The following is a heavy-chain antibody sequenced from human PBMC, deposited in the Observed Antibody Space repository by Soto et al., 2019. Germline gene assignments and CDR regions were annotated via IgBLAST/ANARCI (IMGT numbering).Heavy chain of an antibody. J-gene: IGHJ4*02. CDR3: AKRSTSGTYYFDY. V-gene: IGHV3-23*01. CDR2: IGIRTGDL. D-gene: IGHD1-26*01. Sequence: VGSLRLSCAASGFTFTSYAMTWVRQGPGKGLEWVSSIGIRTGDLLYADSVKGRFTISRDNSINTLYLQMNSLRTEDTAIYYCAKRSTSGTYYFDYWGQGTLVTVSS. CDR1: GFTFTSYA.